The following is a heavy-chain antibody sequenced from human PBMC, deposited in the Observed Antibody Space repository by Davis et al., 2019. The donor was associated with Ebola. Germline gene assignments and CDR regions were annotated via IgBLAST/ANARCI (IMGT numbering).Heavy chain of an antibody. V-gene: IGHV3-30*02. CDR1: GFTFSSYA. CDR3: ARDSDDYSFDY. CDR2: VRSHGSDD. D-gene: IGHD4-11*01. J-gene: IGHJ4*02. Sequence: GGSLRLSCAASGFTFSSYAMHWVRQAPGRGLEWVAFVRSHGSDDHYADSVKGRFTISRDNSKNTLYLQMNSQRPEDTAVYYCARDSDDYSFDYWGQGTLVTVSS.